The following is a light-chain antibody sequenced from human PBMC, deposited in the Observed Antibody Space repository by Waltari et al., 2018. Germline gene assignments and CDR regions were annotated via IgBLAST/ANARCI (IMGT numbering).Light chain of an antibody. V-gene: IGKV3-20*01. CDR3: QHYVRLPVT. Sequence: EVVLTQSPGTLSLSPGERATLSCRTSQSVGRTLAWYQQKPGQAPRLLIYAASTRATVIPYRFSGSGSGTDFSLTITRLEPEDFAVYYCQHYVRLPVTFGQGTKVEIK. CDR1: QSVGRT. J-gene: IGKJ1*01. CDR2: AAS.